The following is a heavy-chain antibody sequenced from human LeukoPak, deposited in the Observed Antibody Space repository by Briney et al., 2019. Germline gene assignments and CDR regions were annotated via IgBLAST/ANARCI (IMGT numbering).Heavy chain of an antibody. Sequence: SETLSLTCTVSGGSISSSSYYWGWIRQPPGKGLEWIGSIYYSGSTYYNPSLKSRVTISVDTSKNQFSLKLSSVTAADTAVYYCARDIFSSGGSYYGGGLDYWGQGTLVTVSS. CDR2: IYYSGST. D-gene: IGHD1-26*01. J-gene: IGHJ4*02. CDR1: GGSISSSSYY. CDR3: ARDIFSSGGSYYGGGLDY. V-gene: IGHV4-39*07.